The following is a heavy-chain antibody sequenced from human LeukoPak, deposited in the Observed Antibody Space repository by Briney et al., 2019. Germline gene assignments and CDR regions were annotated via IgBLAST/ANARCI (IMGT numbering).Heavy chain of an antibody. Sequence: GGSLRLSCAASGFTFSSYGMHWVRQAPGKGLEWVAVISYDGSNKYYADSVKGRFTISRDNSKNTLYLQMNSLRAEGTAVYYCAKAGPGSYFDYWGQGTLVTVSS. V-gene: IGHV3-30*18. J-gene: IGHJ4*02. CDR2: ISYDGSNK. D-gene: IGHD1-26*01. CDR1: GFTFSSYG. CDR3: AKAGPGSYFDY.